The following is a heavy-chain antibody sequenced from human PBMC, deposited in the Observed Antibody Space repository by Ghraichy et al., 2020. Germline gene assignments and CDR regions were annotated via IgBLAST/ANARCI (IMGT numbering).Heavy chain of an antibody. CDR3: ARPGIAARRYWFDP. J-gene: IGHJ5*02. Sequence: SETLSLTCAVYGGSFSGYYWSWIRQPPGKGLEWIGEINHSGSTNYNPSLKSRVTISVDTSKNQFSLKLSSVTAADTAVYYCARPGIAARRYWFDPWGQGTLVTVSS. CDR2: INHSGST. V-gene: IGHV4-34*01. D-gene: IGHD6-6*01. CDR1: GGSFSGYY.